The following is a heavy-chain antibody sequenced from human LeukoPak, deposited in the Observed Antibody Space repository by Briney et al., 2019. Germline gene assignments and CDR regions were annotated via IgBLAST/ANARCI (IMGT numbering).Heavy chain of an antibody. Sequence: PSETLSLTCTISGGSISNYYWSWIGQPPGKGLEWIGYIYYSGSTNYNPSLKSRVTISVDTSKNQFSLKLSSVTAADTAVYYCARHVGEYYYDSSGYFLDVWGQGTTVTVSS. D-gene: IGHD3-22*01. CDR3: ARHVGEYYYDSSGYFLDV. CDR2: IYYSGST. J-gene: IGHJ6*02. V-gene: IGHV4-59*08. CDR1: GGSISNYY.